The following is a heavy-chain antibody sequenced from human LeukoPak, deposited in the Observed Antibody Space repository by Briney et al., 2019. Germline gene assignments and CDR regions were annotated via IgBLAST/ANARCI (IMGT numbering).Heavy chain of an antibody. V-gene: IGHV3-23*01. CDR2: SRGSGGSS. CDR3: AKGLYSSSWYFDY. Sequence: GGSLRLSCAVSGFSLSDYAMSGVRQAPGKGLEWVASSRGSGGSSYYADSVMGRFTVSRDNSKNTLYLQMNSLRAEDTAVYYCAKGLYSSSWYFDYWGQGTLVAVSS. CDR1: GFSLSDYA. J-gene: IGHJ4*02. D-gene: IGHD6-13*01.